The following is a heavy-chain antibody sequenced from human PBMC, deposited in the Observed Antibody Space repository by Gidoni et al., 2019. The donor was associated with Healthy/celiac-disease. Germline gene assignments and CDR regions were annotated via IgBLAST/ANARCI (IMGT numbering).Heavy chain of an antibody. CDR2: INHSGST. CDR3: ARGRVYSSSWFGGYYGMDV. CDR1: GGSFSGYY. J-gene: IGHJ6*02. D-gene: IGHD6-13*01. Sequence: QVQLQQWGAGLLKPSETLSLTCAVYGGSFSGYYWSWIRQPPGKGLEWIGEINHSGSTNYNPSIKSRVTISVDTSKNQFSLKLSSVTAADTAVYYCARGRVYSSSWFGGYYGMDVWGQGTTVTVSS. V-gene: IGHV4-34*01.